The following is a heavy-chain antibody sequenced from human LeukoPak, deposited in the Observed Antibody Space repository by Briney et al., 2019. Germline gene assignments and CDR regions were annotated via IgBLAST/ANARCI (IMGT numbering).Heavy chain of an antibody. CDR2: IYYHGST. J-gene: IGHJ4*02. Sequence: SETLSLTRTVSAAPISSNSNYKWSWIRQPPGKGLEWIGYIYYHGSTNYNPSLKSRVTFSVDTSKNQFSLKLRSVTAADTAVYYCAREYSGFDYWGQGTLVTVSS. D-gene: IGHD6-13*01. CDR1: AAPISSNSNYK. V-gene: IGHV4-61*01. CDR3: AREYSGFDY.